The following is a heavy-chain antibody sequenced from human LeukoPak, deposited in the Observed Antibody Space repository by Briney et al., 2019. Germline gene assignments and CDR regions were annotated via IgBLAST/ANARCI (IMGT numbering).Heavy chain of an antibody. V-gene: IGHV4-39*01. CDR1: GGSISSSSYY. J-gene: IGHJ5*02. CDR2: IYYSGST. Sequence: PSETLSLTCTVSGGSISSSSYYWGWIRQPPGKGLEWIGSIYYSGSTYYNPSLKSRVTISVDTSKNQFSLKLSSVTAADTAVYYCATGYEQLVLELNWFDPWGQGTLVTVSS. CDR3: ATGYEQLVLELNWFDP. D-gene: IGHD6-13*01.